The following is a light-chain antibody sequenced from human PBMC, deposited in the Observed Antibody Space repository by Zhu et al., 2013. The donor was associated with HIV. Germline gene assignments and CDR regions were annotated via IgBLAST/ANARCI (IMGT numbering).Light chain of an antibody. CDR1: QGISSN. CDR3: QQYNNWPQP. CDR2: SAS. Sequence: EIVMTQSPATLSVSPGERATLSCRTSQGISSNLAWYQVKPGQAPRLLIYSASIRATGIPARFSGSGSGTEFTLTINNMQSEDFAVYYCQQYNNWPQPFGPGTKVDIK. V-gene: IGKV3D-15*03. J-gene: IGKJ3*01.